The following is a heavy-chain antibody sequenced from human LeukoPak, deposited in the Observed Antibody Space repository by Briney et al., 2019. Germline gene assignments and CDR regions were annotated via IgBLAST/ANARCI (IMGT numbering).Heavy chain of an antibody. Sequence: GGSLRLSCAASGFTFSSYAMHWVRQAPGKGLEWVAVISYDGSNKYYSDSVKGRFTISRDNSKNTLYLQMNSLRAEDTAVYYCARVGLPAATYAFDIWGQGTMVTVSS. J-gene: IGHJ3*02. CDR1: GFTFSSYA. D-gene: IGHD2-2*01. V-gene: IGHV3-30-3*01. CDR3: ARVGLPAATYAFDI. CDR2: ISYDGSNK.